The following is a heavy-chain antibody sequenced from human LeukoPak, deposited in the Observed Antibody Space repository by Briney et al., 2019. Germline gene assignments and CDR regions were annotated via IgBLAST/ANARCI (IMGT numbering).Heavy chain of an antibody. V-gene: IGHV1-18*01. CDR2: ISAYNGNT. CDR3: ARDGPTIVVVPAAIGGYNWFDP. J-gene: IGHJ5*02. CDR1: GYTFTSYG. Sequence: ASVKVSCKASGYTFTSYGISWVRQAPGQGLEWMGWISAYNGNTNYARKLQGRVTMTTDTSTSTAYMELRSLRSDDTAVYYCARDGPTIVVVPAAIGGYNWFDPWGQGTLVTVSS. D-gene: IGHD2-2*01.